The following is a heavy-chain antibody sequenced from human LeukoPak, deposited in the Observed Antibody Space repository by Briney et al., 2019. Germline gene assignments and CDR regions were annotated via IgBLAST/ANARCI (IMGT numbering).Heavy chain of an antibody. CDR2: INHSGST. J-gene: IGHJ6*02. V-gene: IGHV4-34*01. Sequence: SETLSLTCAVYGGSFSGYYWGWIRQPPGKGLEWIGEINHSGSTNYNPSLKSRVTISVDTSKNQFSLKLSSVTAADTAVYYCARASAHYYYGSEYGMDVWGQGTTVTVSS. CDR1: GGSFSGYY. D-gene: IGHD3-10*01. CDR3: ARASAHYYYGSEYGMDV.